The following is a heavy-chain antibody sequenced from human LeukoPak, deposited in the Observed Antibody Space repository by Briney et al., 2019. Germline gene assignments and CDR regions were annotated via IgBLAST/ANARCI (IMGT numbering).Heavy chain of an antibody. J-gene: IGHJ4*02. Sequence: GGSLRLSCAASGFTFSSYWMSWVRQAPGKGLEWVANIKQDGSEKYYVDSVKGRFTISRDSAKNSLYLQMNSLRAEDTAVYYCAREDMIYYYDSSGYYSGFAYWGQGTLVTVSS. CDR2: IKQDGSEK. CDR1: GFTFSSYW. CDR3: AREDMIYYYDSSGYYSGFAY. V-gene: IGHV3-7*01. D-gene: IGHD3-22*01.